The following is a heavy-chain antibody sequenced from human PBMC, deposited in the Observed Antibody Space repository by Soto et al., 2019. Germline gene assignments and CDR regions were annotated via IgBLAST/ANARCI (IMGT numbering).Heavy chain of an antibody. CDR1: GGSISSYY. CDR2: IYYSGST. V-gene: IGHV4-59*01. D-gene: IGHD6-19*01. Sequence: PSETLSLTCTVSGGSISSYYWSWTRQPPGKGLEWIGYIYYSGSTNYNPSLKSRVTISVDTSKNQFSLKLSSVTAADTAVYYCARAQGRQWLYYWGQGTLVTVSS. J-gene: IGHJ4*02. CDR3: ARAQGRQWLYY.